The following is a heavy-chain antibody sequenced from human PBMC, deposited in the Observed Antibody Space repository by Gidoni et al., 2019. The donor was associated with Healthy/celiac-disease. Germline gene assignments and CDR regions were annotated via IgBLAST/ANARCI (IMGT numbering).Heavy chain of an antibody. V-gene: IGHV3-30*18. CDR2: ISYEGSNK. CDR3: AKSGHLRFLEWLYSGMDV. Sequence: QVQLVASGGGVVQPGRSLRLSCAASGFTFSSYGMHWVRQAPGKGLEWVEVISYEGSNKYYADSVKGRFTISRDNSKNTLYLQMNSLRAEDTAVYYCAKSGHLRFLEWLYSGMDVWGQGTTVTVSS. CDR1: GFTFSSYG. J-gene: IGHJ6*02. D-gene: IGHD3-3*01.